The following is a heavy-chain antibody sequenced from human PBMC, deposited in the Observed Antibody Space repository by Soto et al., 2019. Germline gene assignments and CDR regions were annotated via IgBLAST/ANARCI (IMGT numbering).Heavy chain of an antibody. CDR3: AKDSGIAAAGTGWFDP. CDR1: GFTFDDYA. CDR2: ISWNSGSI. Sequence: EVQLVESGGGLVQPGRSLRLSCAASGFTFDDYAMHWVRQAPGKGLEWVSGISWNSGSIGYADSVKGRFTISRDNAKNSLYLQMNSLRAEDTALYYCAKDSGIAAAGTGWFDPWCQGTLVTVSS. V-gene: IGHV3-9*01. J-gene: IGHJ5*02. D-gene: IGHD6-13*01.